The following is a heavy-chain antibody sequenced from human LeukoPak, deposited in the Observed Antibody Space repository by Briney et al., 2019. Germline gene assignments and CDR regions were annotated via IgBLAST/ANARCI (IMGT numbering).Heavy chain of an antibody. CDR3: ARLRGYSYGYLDY. CDR2: IYSGGST. CDR1: GFTVSSNY. J-gene: IGHJ4*02. Sequence: PGGSLRLSCAASGFTVSSNYMSWVRQAPGKGLEWVSVIYSGGSTYYADSVKGRLTISRDNSKNTLYLQMNSLRAEDTAVYYCARLRGYSYGYLDYWGQGTLVTVSS. V-gene: IGHV3-53*01. D-gene: IGHD5-18*01.